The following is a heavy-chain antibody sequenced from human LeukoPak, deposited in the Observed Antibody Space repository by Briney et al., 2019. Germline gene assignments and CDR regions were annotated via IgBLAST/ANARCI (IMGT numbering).Heavy chain of an antibody. CDR3: ARVENSCGPRFDF. CDR2: IYYSGDT. J-gene: IGHJ4*02. Sequence: SETLSLTCAVSGYTISSDYYWGWIRQAPGKGLEWIGSIYYSGDTNYNPSLKSRVTMSVVTSKNQFSLKLRSVTAADTAVYYCARVENSCGPRFDFWGQGTLVTVSS. D-gene: IGHD5-18*01. CDR1: GYTISSDYY. V-gene: IGHV4-38-2*01.